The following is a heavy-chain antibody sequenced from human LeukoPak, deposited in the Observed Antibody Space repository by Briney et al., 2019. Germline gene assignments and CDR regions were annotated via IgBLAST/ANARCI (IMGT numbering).Heavy chain of an antibody. V-gene: IGHV3-11*04. CDR2: ISSSGSTI. D-gene: IGHD3-16*01. CDR3: ASVRYADSYYMDV. Sequence: PGGSLRLSCAASGFTFSDYYMSWIRQAPGKGLEWVSYISSSGSTIYYADSVKGRFTISRDNAKNSLYLQMNSLRAEDTAVYYCASVRYADSYYMDVWGKGTTVTVSS. CDR1: GFTFSDYY. J-gene: IGHJ6*03.